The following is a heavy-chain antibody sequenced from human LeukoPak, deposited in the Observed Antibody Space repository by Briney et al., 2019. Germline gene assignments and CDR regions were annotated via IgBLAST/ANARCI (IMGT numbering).Heavy chain of an antibody. Sequence: ASVKVSCKASGYTFTGYYMHWVRQAPGQGLEWMGWINPNNGGTNYAQKFQGRVTMTRDTSISTAYMELSRLRSDDTAVYYCARGAVAGHSRGNWFDPWGQGTLVTVSS. CDR3: ARGAVAGHSRGNWFDP. CDR1: GYTFTGYY. CDR2: INPNNGGT. J-gene: IGHJ5*02. V-gene: IGHV1-2*02. D-gene: IGHD6-19*01.